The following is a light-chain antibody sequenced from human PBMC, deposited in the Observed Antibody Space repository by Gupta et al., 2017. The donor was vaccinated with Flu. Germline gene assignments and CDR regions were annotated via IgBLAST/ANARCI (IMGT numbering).Light chain of an antibody. J-gene: IGLJ3*02. CDR1: SSNIGNNY. CDR3: GTWDSSLTTGE. V-gene: IGLV1-51*02. Sequence: QSVLTQPPSVSAAPGQKITISCSGSSSNIGNNYVSWYQQLPGTAPKLLIYENNKRPSGIPDRFSGSKSDTSATLGITGLQTGDEADYYCGTWDSSLTTGEFGGGTKLTVL. CDR2: ENN.